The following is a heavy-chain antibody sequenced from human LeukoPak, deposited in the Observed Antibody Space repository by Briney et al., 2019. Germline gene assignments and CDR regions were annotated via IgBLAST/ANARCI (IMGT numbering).Heavy chain of an antibody. CDR2: ISYDGSNK. CDR3: ANENYYGSGSYPDY. D-gene: IGHD3-10*01. Sequence: GGSLRLSCAASGFTFSSYGMHWVRQAPGKGLEWVAVISYDGSNKYYADSVKGRFTISRDNSKNTLYLQMNSLRAEDTAVYYCANENYYGSGSYPDYWGQGTLVTVSS. J-gene: IGHJ4*02. V-gene: IGHV3-30*18. CDR1: GFTFSSYG.